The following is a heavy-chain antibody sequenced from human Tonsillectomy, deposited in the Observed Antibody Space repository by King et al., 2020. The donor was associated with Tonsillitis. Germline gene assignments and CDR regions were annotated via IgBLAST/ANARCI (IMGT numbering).Heavy chain of an antibody. D-gene: IGHD4-17*01. V-gene: IGHV3-30-3*01. CDR1: GFTFSSYA. CDR3: ARDLVTTDYYYGMDV. J-gene: IGHJ6*02. CDR2: ISYDGSNK. Sequence: VQLVESGGGVVQPGRSLRLSCAASGFTFSSYAMHWVRQAPGKGLEWVAVISYDGSNKYYADSVKGRFTISRDNSKNTLYLQMNSLRAEDTAVYYCARDLVTTDYYYGMDVWGQGTTVTVSS.